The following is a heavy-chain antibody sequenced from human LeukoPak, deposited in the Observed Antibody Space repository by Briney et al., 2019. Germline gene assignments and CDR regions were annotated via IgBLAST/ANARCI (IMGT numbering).Heavy chain of an antibody. CDR1: GFTFSDHY. V-gene: IGHV3-72*01. D-gene: IGHD6-13*01. CDR3: AKVVAAAGPFDY. J-gene: IGHJ4*02. Sequence: GGSLRLSCAAFGFTFSDHYMDWVRQAPGKGLEWVGRTRNKANSYTTEYAASVKGRFTISRDDSKNSLYLQMNSLRAEDTALYYCAKVVAAAGPFDYWGQGTLVTVSS. CDR2: TRNKANSYTT.